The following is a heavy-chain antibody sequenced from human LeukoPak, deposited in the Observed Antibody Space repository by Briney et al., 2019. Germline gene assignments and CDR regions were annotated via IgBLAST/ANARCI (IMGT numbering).Heavy chain of an antibody. V-gene: IGHV1-46*01. CDR1: GYTFTSYY. CDR2: INPSGGST. D-gene: IGHD2-2*02. Sequence: GASVKVSCKASGYTFTSYYMHWVRQAPGQGLEWMGIINPSGGSTSYAQKFQGRVTMTRDTSTSTVYMELSSLRSEDTAVYYCAGLGYCSSTSCYTVLDAFDIWGQGTMVTVSS. J-gene: IGHJ3*02. CDR3: AGLGYCSSTSCYTVLDAFDI.